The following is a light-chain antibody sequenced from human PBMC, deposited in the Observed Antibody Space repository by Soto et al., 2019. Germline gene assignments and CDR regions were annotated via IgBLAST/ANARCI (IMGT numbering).Light chain of an antibody. CDR2: AAS. CDR1: QGISSY. V-gene: IGKV1-8*01. J-gene: IGKJ1*01. Sequence: AFRMTGAPSSFSASTGGSATITCXASQGISSYLAWYQQKPGKAPKLLIYAASTLQSGVPSRFSGSGSGTDFTLTISCLQSEDFATYYCQQYYSYPTWTFGQGTKVDI. CDR3: QQYYSYPTWT.